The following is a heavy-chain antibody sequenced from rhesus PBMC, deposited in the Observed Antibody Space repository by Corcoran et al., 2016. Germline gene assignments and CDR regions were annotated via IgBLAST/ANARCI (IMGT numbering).Heavy chain of an antibody. CDR3: AREGTYGSSYYFDY. J-gene: IGHJ4*01. V-gene: IGHV4-147*01. CDR2: IYGRSGST. D-gene: IGHD4-29*01. CDR1: GYSISSNY. Sequence: QVQLQESGPGLVKPSETLSLTCAVSGYSISSNYWSWIRHHPGKGLEWIGYIYGRSGSTYYNPSLKSRVTISTGTSKNQFSLKLNSVTAADTAVYYCAREGTYGSSYYFDYWGQGVLVTVSS.